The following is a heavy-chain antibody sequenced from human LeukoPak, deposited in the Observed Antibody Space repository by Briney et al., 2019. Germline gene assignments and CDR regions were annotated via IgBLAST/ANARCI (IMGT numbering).Heavy chain of an antibody. CDR3: AKWPAYSSGWYSYGMDV. D-gene: IGHD6-19*01. Sequence: PGGSLRLSCAASGFTFSSYAMSWVRQAPGKGLEWVSAISGSGGSTYYADSVKGRFTISRDNSKNTLYLQMNSLRAEDTAVYYCAKWPAYSSGWYSYGMDVWGQGTTVTVSS. CDR1: GFTFSSYA. CDR2: ISGSGGST. J-gene: IGHJ6*02. V-gene: IGHV3-23*01.